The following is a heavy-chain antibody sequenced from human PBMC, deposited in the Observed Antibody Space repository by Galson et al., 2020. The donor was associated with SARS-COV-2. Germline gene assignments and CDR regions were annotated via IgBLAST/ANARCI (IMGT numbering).Heavy chain of an antibody. J-gene: IGHJ2*01. CDR1: GFSLSTSGMC. D-gene: IGHD3-22*01. Sequence: SGPTLENPTQTLTLTCTFSGFSLSTSGMCVSWIRQPPGKALEWLALIDWDDDKYYSTSLKTRLTISKDTSKNQVVLTMTNMDPVDTATYYCARTRITMIVGEDWYFDLWGRGTLVTVSS. CDR2: IDWDDDK. CDR3: ARTRITMIVGEDWYFDL. V-gene: IGHV2-70*01.